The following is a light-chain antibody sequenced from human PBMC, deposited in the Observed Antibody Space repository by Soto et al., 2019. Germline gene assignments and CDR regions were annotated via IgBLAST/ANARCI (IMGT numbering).Light chain of an antibody. Sequence: QCVLTQSPSASASLGASVKLTCTLSSGHSSYAIAWHQQQPEKGPRYLMKLNSDGSHSKGDGIPDRFSGSSSGAERYLTISSLQSEDEADYYCQTWGTGIKVVGTGTKLTVL. CDR2: LNSDGSH. V-gene: IGLV4-69*01. CDR3: QTWGTGIKV. CDR1: SGHSSYA. J-gene: IGLJ1*01.